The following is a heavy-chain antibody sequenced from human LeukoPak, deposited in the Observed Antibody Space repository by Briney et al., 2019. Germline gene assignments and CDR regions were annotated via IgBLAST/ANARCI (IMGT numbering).Heavy chain of an antibody. J-gene: IGHJ4*02. CDR1: RGSNSSAGYY. CDR3: ARGSNWNSYDY. Sequence: SETLSLTCTVSRGSNSSAGYYWSWIRQPAGKGLEWIGRVYTSGRTNYIPSLMSRVTISLDTSNKQFSLKLSSVTAADTAVYYCARGSNWNSYDYWGQGTLVTVSS. V-gene: IGHV4-61*02. CDR2: VYTSGRT. D-gene: IGHD1-1*01.